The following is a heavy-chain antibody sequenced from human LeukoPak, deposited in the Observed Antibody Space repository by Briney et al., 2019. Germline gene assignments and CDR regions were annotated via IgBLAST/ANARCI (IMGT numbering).Heavy chain of an antibody. D-gene: IGHD3-22*01. Sequence: PGGSLRLSCEASGFTFSTFVMHWVRQAPGKGLEWVAVISSDGNNKYYVDSVRGRFSISRDNFKNTLYLQMNSLRAEDTAVYYCARAQTYCDSSGQAYWGQGTLVTVSS. CDR3: ARAQTYCDSSGQAY. CDR1: GFTFSTFV. CDR2: ISSDGNNK. V-gene: IGHV3-30*03. J-gene: IGHJ4*02.